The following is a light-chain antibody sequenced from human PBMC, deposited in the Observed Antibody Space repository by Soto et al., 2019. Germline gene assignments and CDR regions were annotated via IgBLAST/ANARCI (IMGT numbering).Light chain of an antibody. CDR1: QAVSSY. Sequence: DIPLTPSPSLLPSTIGNRVTVTCRARQAVSSYLARYQQKPGSAPDLLIYDASTLQNGVPSRFSGSGSVTEFTLTINSLQPEDFATHYFRQLNSYPRTFGQGT. V-gene: IGKV1-9*01. CDR3: RQLNSYPRT. J-gene: IGKJ1*01. CDR2: DAS.